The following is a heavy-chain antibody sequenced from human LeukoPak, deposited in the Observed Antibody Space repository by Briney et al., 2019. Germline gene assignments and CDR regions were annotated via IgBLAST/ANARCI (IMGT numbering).Heavy chain of an antibody. CDR1: GFTFSSYG. CDR2: IWYDGSNK. V-gene: IGHV3-33*01. Sequence: PGRSLRLSCAASGFTFSSYGMPWVRQAPGKGLEWVAVIWYDGSNKYYADSVKGRFTISRDNSKNTLYLQMNSLRAEDTAVYYCARDYNSYYYGMDVWGQGTTVTVSS. CDR3: ARDYNSYYYGMDV. D-gene: IGHD5-24*01. J-gene: IGHJ6*02.